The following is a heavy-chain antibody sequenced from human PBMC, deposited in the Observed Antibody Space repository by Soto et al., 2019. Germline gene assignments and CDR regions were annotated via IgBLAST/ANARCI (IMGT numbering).Heavy chain of an antibody. J-gene: IGHJ5*02. CDR1: GGSISSSSYY. D-gene: IGHD3-10*01. CDR2: IYYSGST. CDR3: ARDPGSGSYYGWFDP. Sequence: SETLSLTCTVSGGSISSSSYYWGWIRQPPGKGLEWIGSIYYSGSTYYNPSLKSRVTISVDTSKNQFSLKLSSVTAADTAVYYCARDPGSGSYYGWFDPWGQGTLVTVSS. V-gene: IGHV4-39*07.